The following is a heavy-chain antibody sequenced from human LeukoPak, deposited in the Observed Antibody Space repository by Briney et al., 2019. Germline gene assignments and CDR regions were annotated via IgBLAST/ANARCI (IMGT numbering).Heavy chain of an antibody. CDR2: INSRSSVT. V-gene: IGHV3-48*01. Sequence: GGSLRLSCAASGFTFSSYPMNWVRQAPGKGLEWVSFINSRSSVTYYVDSVKGRFIISRDNAKNSLFLQMYSLRADDTAVYFCVRARSQEGPLDYYYYMDVWGKGTTVSVSS. CDR1: GFTFSSYP. CDR3: VRARSQEGPLDYYYYMDV. J-gene: IGHJ6*03.